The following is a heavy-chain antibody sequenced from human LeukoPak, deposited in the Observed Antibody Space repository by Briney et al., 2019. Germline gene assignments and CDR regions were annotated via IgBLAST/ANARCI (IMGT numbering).Heavy chain of an antibody. CDR1: GGSISSYY. V-gene: IGHV4-59*08. D-gene: IGHD3-16*02. CDR3: ARHVARNYDYVWGSYRSPKDDAFDI. Sequence: PSETLSLTCTVSGGSISSYYWSWIRQPPGKGLEWIGYIYYSGSTNYNPSLKSRVTISADTSKNQFSLKLSSVTAADTAVYYCARHVARNYDYVWGSYRSPKDDAFDIWGQGTMVTVSS. J-gene: IGHJ3*02. CDR2: IYYSGST.